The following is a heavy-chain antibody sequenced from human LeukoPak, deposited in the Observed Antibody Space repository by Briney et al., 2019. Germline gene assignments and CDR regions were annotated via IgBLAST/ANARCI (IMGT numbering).Heavy chain of an antibody. CDR3: ASIAVAGTGVGYYYYGMDV. Sequence: PGGSLRLSCAASGFTFSSYAMSWVRQAPGKGLEWVSAISGSGGSTYYADSVKGRFTISRDNSKNTLYLQMNSLRAEDTAVYHCASIAVAGTGVGYYYYGMDVWGQGTTVTVSS. J-gene: IGHJ6*02. D-gene: IGHD6-19*01. CDR2: ISGSGGST. CDR1: GFTFSSYA. V-gene: IGHV3-23*01.